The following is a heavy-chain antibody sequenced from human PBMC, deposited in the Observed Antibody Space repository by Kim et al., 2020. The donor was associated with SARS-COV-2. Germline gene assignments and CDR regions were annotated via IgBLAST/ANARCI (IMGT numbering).Heavy chain of an antibody. J-gene: IGHJ3*02. CDR2: IYYSGST. Sequence: SETLSLTCTVSGGSISSGGYYWSWIRQHPGKGLEWIGYIYYSGSTYYNPSLKSRVTISVDTSKNQFSLKLSSVTAADTAVYYCARNLGYCSSTSCRGNTFAIWGQGTMVTVSS. V-gene: IGHV4-31*03. CDR3: ARNLGYCSSTSCRGNTFAI. CDR1: GGSISSGGYY. D-gene: IGHD2-2*01.